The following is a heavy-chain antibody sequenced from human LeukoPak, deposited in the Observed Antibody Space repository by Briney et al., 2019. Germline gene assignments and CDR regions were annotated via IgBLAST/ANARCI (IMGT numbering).Heavy chain of an antibody. J-gene: IGHJ5*02. D-gene: IGHD2-2*02. Sequence: SETLSLTCTVSGGSISSGSYYWSWIRQPPGKGLEWIGYIYYSGSTNYNPSLKSRVTISVDTSKNQFSLKLSSVTAADTAVYYCARVWVSVVPAAILWFDPWGQGTLVTVSS. CDR2: IYYSGST. CDR3: ARVWVSVVPAAILWFDP. V-gene: IGHV4-61*01. CDR1: GGSISSGSYY.